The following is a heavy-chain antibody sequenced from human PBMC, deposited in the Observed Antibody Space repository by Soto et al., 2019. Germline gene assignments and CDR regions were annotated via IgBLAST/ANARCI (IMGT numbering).Heavy chain of an antibody. J-gene: IGHJ6*02. CDR1: GYTFTSYG. V-gene: IGHV1-18*01. D-gene: IGHD3-3*01. CDR2: ISAYNGNT. Sequence: ASVKVSCKASGYTFTSYGISWVRQAPGQGLEWMGWISAYNGNTNYAQKLQGRVTMTTDTSTSTAYMELRSLRSDDTAVYYCARNSVRQYYDFWSGYYTQGTYYYYGMDVWGQGTKVTVS. CDR3: ARNSVRQYYDFWSGYYTQGTYYYYGMDV.